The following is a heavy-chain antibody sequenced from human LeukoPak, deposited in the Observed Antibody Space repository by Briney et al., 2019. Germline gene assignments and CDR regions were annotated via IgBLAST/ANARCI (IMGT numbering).Heavy chain of an antibody. D-gene: IGHD6-6*01. J-gene: IGHJ6*02. Sequence: SETLSLTCTVSGGSISSYYWSWIRQPPGKGLEWIGYIYYSGSTNYNPSLKSRVTISVDTSKNQFSLRLSSVTAADTAVYYCAGGSEQLVLPYYYGMDVWGQGTTVTVSS. CDR2: IYYSGST. V-gene: IGHV4-59*01. CDR1: GGSISSYY. CDR3: AGGSEQLVLPYYYGMDV.